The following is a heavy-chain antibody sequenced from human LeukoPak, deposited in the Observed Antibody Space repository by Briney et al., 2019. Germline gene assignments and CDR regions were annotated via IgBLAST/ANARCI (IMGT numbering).Heavy chain of an antibody. V-gene: IGHV4-59*01. D-gene: IGHD5-24*01. CDR1: GGSISSYY. CDR3: ARYLDGYSYKGYDY. CDR2: IYYSGNT. J-gene: IGHJ4*02. Sequence: PSETLSLTCTVSGGSISSYYWSWIRQPPGKRLEWIGYIYYSGNTNYNPSLESRVTISVDMSKNQFSLKLSSMTAADTAVYYCARYLDGYSYKGYDYWGQGTLVTVSS.